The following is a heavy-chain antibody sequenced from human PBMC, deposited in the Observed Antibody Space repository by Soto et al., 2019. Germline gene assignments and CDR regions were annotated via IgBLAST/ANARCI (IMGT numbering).Heavy chain of an antibody. Sequence: VQLVESGGGVVQPGRSLRLSCAASGFTFSDYAMQWVRQAPGKGLEWVAVVSHDGRNTHYADSVKGRFTISRDSTKNTVSLEMTRLRAEDTAVYYCAKGERQWLVTSGFNYWGPGALVTVSS. J-gene: IGHJ4*02. CDR1: GFTFSDYA. D-gene: IGHD6-19*01. CDR2: VSHDGRNT. CDR3: AKGERQWLVTSGFNY. V-gene: IGHV3-30*18.